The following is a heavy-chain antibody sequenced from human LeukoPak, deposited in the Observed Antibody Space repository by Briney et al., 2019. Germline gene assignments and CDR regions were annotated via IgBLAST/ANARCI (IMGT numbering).Heavy chain of an antibody. CDR3: TTGPLGYCSTTDCYDY. CDR2: VKSETDGGTR. V-gene: IGHV3-15*01. CDR1: GFTFSKAW. Sequence: GGSLRLSCAASGFTFSKAWMSWVRQAPGKGLEWVGRVKSETDGGTRDYAAPVKGRFTISRDDSKNTLYLQMNSLKTEDTAVYYCTTGPLGYCSTTDCYDYWGQGTLVTVSS. D-gene: IGHD2-2*01. J-gene: IGHJ4*02.